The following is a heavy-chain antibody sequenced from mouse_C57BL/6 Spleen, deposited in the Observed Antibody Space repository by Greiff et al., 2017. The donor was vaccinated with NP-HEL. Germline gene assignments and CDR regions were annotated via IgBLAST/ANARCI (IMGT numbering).Heavy chain of an antibody. Sequence: QVQLQQSGPGLVQPSQSLSITCTVSGFSLTSYGVHWVRQSPGKGLEWLGVIWRGGSTDYNVAFMSRLSITKDNSKSQVFFKMNSLQADDTAIYYCATSYDEDAMDYWGQGTSVTVSS. V-gene: IGHV2-5*01. CDR1: GFSLTSYG. J-gene: IGHJ4*01. CDR3: ATSYDEDAMDY. CDR2: IWRGGST. D-gene: IGHD2-12*01.